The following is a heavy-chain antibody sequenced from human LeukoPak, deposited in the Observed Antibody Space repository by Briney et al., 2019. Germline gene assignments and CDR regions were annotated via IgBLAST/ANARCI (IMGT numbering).Heavy chain of an antibody. V-gene: IGHV4-39*01. CDR1: GGSISSGSYY. D-gene: IGHD6-19*01. CDR2: IYYSGST. J-gene: IGHJ4*02. Sequence: SETLSLTCTVSGGSISSGSYYWGWIRQPPGKGLEWIGSIYYSGSTYYNPSLKSRVTISVDTSKNQFSLKLSSVTAADTAVYYCATEHSGWYPPTRPFDYWGQGTLVTVSS. CDR3: ATEHSGWYPPTRPFDY.